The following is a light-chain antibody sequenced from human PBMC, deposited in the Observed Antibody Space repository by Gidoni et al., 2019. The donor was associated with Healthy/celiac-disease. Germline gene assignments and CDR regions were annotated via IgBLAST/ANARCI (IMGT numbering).Light chain of an antibody. CDR1: SSDVGGYNY. V-gene: IGLV2-8*01. CDR2: EDS. CDR3: SSYAGSNTVV. J-gene: IGLJ2*01. Sequence: HSALTQPPSAYGSPGQSVTISCTGTSSDVGGYNYVSWYQQHPGKAPKLMIYEDSKRPSGVPDRFSGSKSGNTASLTVSGLQAEDEADYYCSSYAGSNTVVFGGGTKLTVL.